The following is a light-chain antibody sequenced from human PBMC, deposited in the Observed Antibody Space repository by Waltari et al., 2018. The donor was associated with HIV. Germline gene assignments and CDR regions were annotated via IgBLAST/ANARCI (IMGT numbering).Light chain of an antibody. CDR3: QVWDSSSNHVV. J-gene: IGLJ2*01. V-gene: IGLV3-21*02. CDR2: DDI. CDR1: NIGSKS. Sequence: SYVLTQPPSVSVAPGQTARITCGGHNIGSKSVHWYHQKSGKAPVLVVYDDIDRPSGIPERFSGSNSGNTATLTISRAEAGDDADYYCQVWDSSSNHVVFGGGTKLTVL.